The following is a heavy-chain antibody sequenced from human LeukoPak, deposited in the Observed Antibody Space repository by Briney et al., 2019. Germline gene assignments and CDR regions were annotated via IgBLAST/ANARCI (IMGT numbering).Heavy chain of an antibody. D-gene: IGHD2-2*01. CDR1: GGSISSDY. V-gene: IGHV4-59*08. J-gene: IGHJ3*02. CDR3: ARLLPGAGRGAFDI. Sequence: SETLSLTCTVSGGSISSDYWIWMRQPPGKGLECMGYIYYSGNTNYNPSLKSRVSISIDTSKIQFSLKMNSVTAADTAGYYCARLLPGAGRGAFDIWGQGTMVTVSS. CDR2: IYYSGNT.